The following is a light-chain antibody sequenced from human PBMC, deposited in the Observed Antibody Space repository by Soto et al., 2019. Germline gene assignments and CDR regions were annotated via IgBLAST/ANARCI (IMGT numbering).Light chain of an antibody. Sequence: DIQMTQSPSXLSXXVGDRVXITXRASQSIXNYLNWYRQXPWKAPKLLIFGASTLQSGVPSRFSGGGSGTQFSLTISSLQPXXFAXYYCQQTDSIPLTFGGGTQVEIK. CDR2: GAS. CDR3: QQTDSIPLT. CDR1: QSIXNY. V-gene: IGKV1-39*01. J-gene: IGKJ4*01.